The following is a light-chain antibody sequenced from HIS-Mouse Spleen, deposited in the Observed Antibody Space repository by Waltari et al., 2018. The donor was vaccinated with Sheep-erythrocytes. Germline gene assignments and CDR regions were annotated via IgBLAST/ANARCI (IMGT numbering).Light chain of an antibody. V-gene: IGKV1-8*01. CDR2: AAS. CDR1: QGISSY. Sequence: IRMTQSPSSLSASTGDRVTITCRASQGISSYLAWYQQKPGKAPKLLIYAASTLQSGVPSRFSGSGSGTDFTLTISCLQSEDFATYYCQQYYSYPFTFGPGTKVDIK. J-gene: IGKJ3*01. CDR3: QQYYSYPFT.